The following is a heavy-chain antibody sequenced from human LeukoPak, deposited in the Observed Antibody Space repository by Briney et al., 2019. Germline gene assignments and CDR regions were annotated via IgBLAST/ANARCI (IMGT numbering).Heavy chain of an antibody. CDR1: GGSISSGGYS. J-gene: IGHJ3*02. CDR3: ARGGGNILTGYGAFDI. D-gene: IGHD3-9*01. Sequence: SETLSLTCAVSGGSISSGGYSWSWIRQPPGKGLEWIRYIYHSGSTYYNPSLKSRVTISVDRSKNQFSLKLSSVTAAGTAVYYCARGGGNILTGYGAFDIWGQGTMVTVSS. CDR2: IYHSGST. V-gene: IGHV4-30-2*01.